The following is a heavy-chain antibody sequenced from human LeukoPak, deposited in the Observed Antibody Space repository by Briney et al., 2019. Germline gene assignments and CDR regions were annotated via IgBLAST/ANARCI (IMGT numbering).Heavy chain of an antibody. CDR1: GFTLSSHS. J-gene: IGHJ4*02. D-gene: IGHD3-22*01. V-gene: IGHV3-21*01. CDR2: ISSSSSYI. CDR3: ARDLYDSGAYSSPIDY. Sequence: GGSLRLSCAAYGFTLSSHSMNWVRQVPGKGLEWVSSISSSSSYIHSADSVKGRFTISRDNAKNSLYLQMNSLRAEDTAVYYCARDLYDSGAYSSPIDYWGQGTLVTVSS.